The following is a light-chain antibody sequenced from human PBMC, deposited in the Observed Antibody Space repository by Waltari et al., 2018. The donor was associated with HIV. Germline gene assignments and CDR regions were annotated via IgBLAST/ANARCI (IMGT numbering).Light chain of an antibody. CDR3: QHYFSTPLT. CDR2: WAS. CDR1: QSLLYNVNNKTY. V-gene: IGKV4-1*01. J-gene: IGKJ4*01. Sequence: DDVMTQFPDSLAVSLGERASVNCRSNQSLLYNVNNKTYLAWYQQKSGQPPKLIIYWASTRESGVPDRFSGSGSGTDFTLTIDGLRAEDVAVYYCQHYFSTPLTFGGGTRVEIK.